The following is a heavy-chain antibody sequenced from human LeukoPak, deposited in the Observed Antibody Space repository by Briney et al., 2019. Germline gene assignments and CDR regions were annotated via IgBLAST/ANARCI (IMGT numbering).Heavy chain of an antibody. Sequence: PGGSLRLSCAASGFTFSSYAMHWVRQAPGMGLEWVAVISYHGSNKYYTDSVKGRFTISRDNSKNTLYLQMNSLRAEDTAVYYCAKDKRGYSYGCFDYWGQGTLVTVSS. CDR1: GFTFSSYA. CDR2: ISYHGSNK. D-gene: IGHD5-18*01. V-gene: IGHV3-30-3*01. J-gene: IGHJ4*02. CDR3: AKDKRGYSYGCFDY.